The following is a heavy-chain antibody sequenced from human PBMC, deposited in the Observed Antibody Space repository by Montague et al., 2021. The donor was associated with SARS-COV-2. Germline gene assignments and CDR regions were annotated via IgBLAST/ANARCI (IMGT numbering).Heavy chain of an antibody. CDR2: IYYSGST. Sequence: SQSLSLTCTVSSGSITSYYWTWIRQPPGKGLEWVGRIYYSGSTNYNPSLKSRVTISVDTSKNQFSLKLSSVTAADTAVYYCARTGLGAYDILTGYTVNAFDMWGQGTMVTVSS. CDR1: SGSITSYY. D-gene: IGHD3-9*01. CDR3: ARTGLGAYDILTGYTVNAFDM. V-gene: IGHV4-59*01. J-gene: IGHJ3*02.